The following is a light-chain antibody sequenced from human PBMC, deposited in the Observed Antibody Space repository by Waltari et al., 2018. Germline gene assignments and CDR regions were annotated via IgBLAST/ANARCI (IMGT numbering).Light chain of an antibody. CDR1: NIGAKS. Sequence: SYVLTQPLSVSVAPGKTARIACGGNNIGAKSVHWYQERPGQAPVLIIYYDSVRPSGIPERFSGSNSGNTATLTISRVEAGDEADYYCQVWDYDTAHLVFGGGTTLTVV. CDR2: YDS. J-gene: IGLJ3*02. V-gene: IGLV3-21*04. CDR3: QVWDYDTAHLV.